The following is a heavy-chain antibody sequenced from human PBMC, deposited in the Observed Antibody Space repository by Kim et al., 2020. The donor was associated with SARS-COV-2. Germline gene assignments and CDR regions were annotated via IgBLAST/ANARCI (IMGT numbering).Heavy chain of an antibody. V-gene: IGHV3-30*02. CDR2: ISYDGSDE. J-gene: IGHJ4*02. CDR1: GFSFTNYG. D-gene: IGHD1-1*01. Sequence: GGSLRLSCAPSGFSFTNYGMHWVRQAPGKGLEWVAIISYDGSDEYYADSVKGRFTIARDISKSTLYLQMYSLRAEDTAVYYCAKDAGYNWNERLFDCWGQGTLVTVSS. CDR3: AKDAGYNWNERLFDC.